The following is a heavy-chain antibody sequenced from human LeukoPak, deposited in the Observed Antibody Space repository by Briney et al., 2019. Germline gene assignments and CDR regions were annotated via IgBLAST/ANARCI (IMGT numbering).Heavy chain of an antibody. CDR1: GFTFSSCS. J-gene: IGHJ3*01. Sequence: GGSLRLSCAASGFTFSSCSMNWVRQAPGEGLEWVSSISSSSSYIYYADSVRGRFTISRDNAKNSLYLQMDSLRVEDTAVYYCVKKRWTYHDACDVWGQGTMVTVSS. D-gene: IGHD5-24*01. V-gene: IGHV3-21*04. CDR3: VKKRWTYHDACDV. CDR2: ISSSSSYI.